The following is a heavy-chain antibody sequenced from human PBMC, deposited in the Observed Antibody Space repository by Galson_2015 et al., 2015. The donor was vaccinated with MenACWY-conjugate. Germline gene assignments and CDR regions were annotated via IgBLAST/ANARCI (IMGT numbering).Heavy chain of an antibody. CDR1: GFTFSSYS. CDR3: ARGGRGYSYGLGY. V-gene: IGHV3-48*04. D-gene: IGHD5-18*01. J-gene: IGHJ4*02. CDR2: ISSSSSTI. Sequence: SLRLSCAASGFTFSSYSMNWVRQAPGKGLEWVSYISSSSSTIYYADPVKGRFTISRDNAKNSLYLQMNSLRAEDTAVYYCARGGRGYSYGLGYWGQGTLVTVSS.